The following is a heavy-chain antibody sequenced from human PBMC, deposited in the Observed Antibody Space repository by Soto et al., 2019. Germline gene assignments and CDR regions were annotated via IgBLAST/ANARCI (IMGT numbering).Heavy chain of an antibody. CDR3: ARIGSSYNAFDY. CDR1: GYTFSSYS. D-gene: IGHD2-15*01. Sequence: GESLKISCEGSGYTFSSYSIGWVRQMPGKGLEWMGIIYPDDSDTRYSPSFRGQVTISVDKSISRAYLQWSSLKASDSAMYFCARIGSSYNAFDYWGRGXLLTVYS. J-gene: IGHJ4*02. CDR2: IYPDDSDT. V-gene: IGHV5-51*01.